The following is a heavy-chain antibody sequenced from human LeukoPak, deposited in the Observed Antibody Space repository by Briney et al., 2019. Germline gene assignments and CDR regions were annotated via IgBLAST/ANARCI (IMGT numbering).Heavy chain of an antibody. CDR1: GFTFSSYW. CDR2: IKQDGSEK. CDR3: ARAKEFCDGGRCYSTATFDF. V-gene: IGHV3-7*01. Sequence: GGSLRLSCAASGFTFSSYWMSWVRQAPGKGLEWVANIKQDGSEKYYVDPVKGRFTISRDNAKKSVYLQMSGLRDQDTAIYFCARAKEFCDGGRCYSTATFDFWGQGTLVTVSS. D-gene: IGHD2-15*01. J-gene: IGHJ4*02.